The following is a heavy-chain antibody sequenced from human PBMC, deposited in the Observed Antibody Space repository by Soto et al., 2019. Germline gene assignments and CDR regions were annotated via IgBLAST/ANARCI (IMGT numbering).Heavy chain of an antibody. D-gene: IGHD3-22*01. Sequence: GGSLRLRYTAAGVNCINYSMSLVRKAPGKGLEWVSSISSSSSYIYYADSAKGRFTISRDNAKNSLYLQMNSLRAEDTAVYYCARDYYDSSGYLAPLDYWGQGTLVTVSS. CDR1: GVNCINYS. CDR3: ARDYYDSSGYLAPLDY. CDR2: ISSSSSYI. J-gene: IGHJ4*02. V-gene: IGHV3-21*01.